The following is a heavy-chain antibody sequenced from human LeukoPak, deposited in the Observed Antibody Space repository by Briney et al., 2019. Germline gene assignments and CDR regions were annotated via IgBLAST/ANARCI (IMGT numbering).Heavy chain of an antibody. CDR2: IYYSGST. CDR3: ARGSGRYPYHFDY. Sequence: PSETLSLTCTVSGGSISSYYWSWIRQPPGKGLEWIGYIYYSGSTNYNPSLKSRVTISVDTSKNQFSLKLNSMTAADTAVYYCARGSGRYPYHFDYWGQGTLVTVSS. D-gene: IGHD1-26*01. J-gene: IGHJ4*02. CDR1: GGSISSYY. V-gene: IGHV4-59*01.